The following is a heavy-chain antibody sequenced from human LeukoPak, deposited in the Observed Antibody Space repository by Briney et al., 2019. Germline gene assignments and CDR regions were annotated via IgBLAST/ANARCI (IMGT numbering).Heavy chain of an antibody. CDR3: ANTEWKEGATDYCDY. CDR2: INDNGGQR. CDR1: GFAFKYYA. D-gene: IGHD1-26*01. V-gene: IGHV3-23*01. Sequence: PGGSLRLSCAASGFAFKYYAMTGVRQAPGKGLEWASNINDNGGQRHYADSVKGRFTISRDNSKNTLFLQMDGLRAEDTAVYYCANTEWKEGATDYCDYWGQGILVTVSS. J-gene: IGHJ4*02.